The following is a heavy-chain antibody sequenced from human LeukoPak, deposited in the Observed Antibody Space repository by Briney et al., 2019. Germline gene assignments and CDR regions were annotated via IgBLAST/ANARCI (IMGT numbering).Heavy chain of an antibody. D-gene: IGHD3-3*01. CDR2: IYYSGST. CDR3: ARASVLYDFWSGYAAFDY. CDR1: GGSISSGDYY. Sequence: SQTLSLTCTVSGGSISSGDYYWSWIRQPPGKGLEWLGYIYYSGSTYYNPSLKSRVTISVDTSKNQFSLKLSSVTAADTAVYYCARASVLYDFWSGYAAFDYWGQGTLVTVSS. J-gene: IGHJ4*02. V-gene: IGHV4-30-4*08.